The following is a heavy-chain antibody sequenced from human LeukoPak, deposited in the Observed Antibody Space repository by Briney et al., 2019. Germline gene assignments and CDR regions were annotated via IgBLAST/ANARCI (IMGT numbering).Heavy chain of an antibody. J-gene: IGHJ5*02. V-gene: IGHV3-23*01. CDR3: AKAPDRNPNWFDP. D-gene: IGHD1-14*01. CDR2: ISGSGGST. Sequence: GGSLRLSCAASGFTFNNYAMSWVRQAPGKGLEWVSTISGSGGSTYYADSVKGRFTISRDNSKNTLYLQMNSLRAEDTAVYYCAKAPDRNPNWFDPWGQGTLVTVSS. CDR1: GFTFNNYA.